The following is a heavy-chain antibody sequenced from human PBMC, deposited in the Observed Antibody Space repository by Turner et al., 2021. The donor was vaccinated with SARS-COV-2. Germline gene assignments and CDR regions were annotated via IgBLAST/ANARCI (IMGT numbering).Heavy chain of an antibody. Sequence: QLQESGPGVEKPSETLSLTCTVSGGSLSSYDYYWDWIRQPPGMGLEWIGSMYYSETTHYNPSLRGRVTISIDTSKNHFSLKVTSVTATDTAVYYCARRGDYWGQGMLGTVSS. CDR2: MYYSETT. CDR1: GGSLSSYDYY. CDR3: ARRGDY. D-gene: IGHD3-16*01. V-gene: IGHV4-39*01. J-gene: IGHJ4*02.